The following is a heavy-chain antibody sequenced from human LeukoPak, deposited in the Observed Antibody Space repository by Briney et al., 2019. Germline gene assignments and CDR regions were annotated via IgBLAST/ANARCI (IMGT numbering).Heavy chain of an antibody. CDR3: ARGFTIFGVVNDAFDI. J-gene: IGHJ3*02. CDR2: IDSDGSST. Sequence: PGGSLRLSCAASGFTFSDYWMHWVRQAPGKGLVWVSRIDSDGSSTSNADSVKGRVTISRDNAKNTVYLQMNSLRAEDAAVYYCARGFTIFGVVNDAFDIWGQGTMVTVSS. V-gene: IGHV3-74*01. CDR1: GFTFSDYW. D-gene: IGHD3-3*01.